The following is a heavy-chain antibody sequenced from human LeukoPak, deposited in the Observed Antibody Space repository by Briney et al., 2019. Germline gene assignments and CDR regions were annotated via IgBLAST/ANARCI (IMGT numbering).Heavy chain of an antibody. CDR2: IKQEGSAK. Sequence: GGSLRLSCAAAGFTFSTYWITWVRQAPGKGLEWVANIKQEGSAKYYVDSVEGRFTISRDNDRTSLYLQLNSLRVEATAVYYCARVHESAPTVSEYWGQGTLVTVSS. J-gene: IGHJ4*02. V-gene: IGHV3-7*04. CDR3: ARVHESAPTVSEY. CDR1: GFTFSTYW. D-gene: IGHD4-11*01.